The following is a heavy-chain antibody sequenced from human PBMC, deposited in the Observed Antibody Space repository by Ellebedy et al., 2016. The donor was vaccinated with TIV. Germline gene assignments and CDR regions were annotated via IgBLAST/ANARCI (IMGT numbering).Heavy chain of an antibody. Sequence: GESLKISCAASGFTFSNYWMSWVRQAPGKGLEWVANIKQDGSETYYVDSVKGRFTIPRANAKNSLYLQMNSLRADDTAVYYCAREKSGHKWNDGFDSWGQGTLVTVSS. CDR1: GFTFSNYW. V-gene: IGHV3-7*01. CDR3: AREKSGHKWNDGFDS. CDR2: IKQDGSET. J-gene: IGHJ4*02. D-gene: IGHD1-1*01.